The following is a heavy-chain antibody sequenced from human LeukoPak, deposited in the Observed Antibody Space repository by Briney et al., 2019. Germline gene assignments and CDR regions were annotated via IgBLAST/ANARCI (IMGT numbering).Heavy chain of an antibody. D-gene: IGHD1-26*01. Sequence: GGSLRLSCAGSGFTFSSYWMNWVRQAPGKGLEWVASISLDGREIYYVDAVKGRFTISRDNAKNSLYLQMNSLGAEDTAVYYCVRDFMAMGGTTAYLHYWGQGTLVTVSS. CDR2: ISLDGREI. CDR1: GFTFSSYW. V-gene: IGHV3-7*01. J-gene: IGHJ1*01. CDR3: VRDFMAMGGTTAYLHY.